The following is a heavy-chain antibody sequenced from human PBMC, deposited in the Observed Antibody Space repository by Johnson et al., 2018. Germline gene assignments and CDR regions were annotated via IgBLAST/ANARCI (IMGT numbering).Heavy chain of an antibody. J-gene: IGHJ5*02. CDR1: GFIFSDYV. V-gene: IGHV3-21*01. D-gene: IGHD7-27*01. Sequence: VQLVESGGGLVKPGGSLRLSCAASGFIFSDYVMNWVRQAPGKGLEWVSGITGSGGNTYYADSVKGRFTISRDNAKNALYLQMHSLRVEDTAVYYCAGGGGFLADYWGQGTLVTVSAGESSVQGDNWFDPWGQGTLVTVSS. CDR3: AGGGGFLADYWGQGTLVTVSAGESSVQGDNWFDP. CDR2: ITGSGGNT.